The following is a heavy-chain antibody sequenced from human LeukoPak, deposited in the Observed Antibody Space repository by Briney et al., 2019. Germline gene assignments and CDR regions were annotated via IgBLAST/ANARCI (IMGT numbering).Heavy chain of an antibody. CDR3: ARWICTSTTCFYDY. D-gene: IGHD2/OR15-2a*01. V-gene: IGHV3-53*01. CDR1: EIAVSDNY. CDR2: IYSDGTT. J-gene: IGHJ4*02. Sequence: GGSLRLSCAASEIAVSDNYMCWVRQAPGMSLEWVSIIYSDGTTYYTDSVKGRFTISRDNSKNTLYLQMNSLRAEDTAVYYCARWICTSTTCFYDYWGQGTLVTVSS.